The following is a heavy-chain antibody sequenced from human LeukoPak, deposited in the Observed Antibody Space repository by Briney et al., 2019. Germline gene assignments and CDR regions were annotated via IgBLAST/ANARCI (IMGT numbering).Heavy chain of an antibody. CDR3: GSRGGYDFWSGPKDDWFDP. V-gene: IGHV4-34*01. Sequence: SETLSLTCTVSGGSISSYYWSWIRQPPGKGLEWIGEINHSGSTDYNPSLKSRVTISVDTSKNQFSLRLSSVTAADTAVYYCGSRGGYDFWSGPKDDWFDPWGQGTLVTVSS. CDR1: GGSISSYY. D-gene: IGHD3-3*01. J-gene: IGHJ5*02. CDR2: INHSGST.